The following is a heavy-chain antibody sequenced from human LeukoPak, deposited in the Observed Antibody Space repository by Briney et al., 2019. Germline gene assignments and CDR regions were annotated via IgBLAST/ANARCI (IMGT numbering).Heavy chain of an antibody. Sequence: GGSLRLSCAASGFTFSSYGMHWVRQAPGKGLEWVAFIRYDGSNKYYADSVKGRLTISRDNSKNTLYLQMNSLRAEDTAVYYCAKDRVRQWLLPLDYWGQGTLVTVSS. CDR1: GFTFSSYG. V-gene: IGHV3-30*02. CDR2: IRYDGSNK. D-gene: IGHD6-19*01. J-gene: IGHJ4*02. CDR3: AKDRVRQWLLPLDY.